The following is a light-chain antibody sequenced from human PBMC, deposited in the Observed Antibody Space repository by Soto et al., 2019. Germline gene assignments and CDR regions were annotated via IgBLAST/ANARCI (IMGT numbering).Light chain of an antibody. CDR3: QQRGNWPP. CDR1: QSVSSY. J-gene: IGKJ3*01. V-gene: IGKV3-11*01. CDR2: DAS. Sequence: EIVLTQSPATLSLSPGERATLSCRASQSVSSYLAWYQQKPGQAPRLLIYDASNRATGIPARFSGSGSGTDFTLTISSLEPEDFAVYYCQQRGNWPPVGPGTKVDIK.